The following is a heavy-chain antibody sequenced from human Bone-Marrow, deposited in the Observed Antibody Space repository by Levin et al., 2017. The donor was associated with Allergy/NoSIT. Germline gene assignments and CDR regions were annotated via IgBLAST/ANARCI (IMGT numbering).Heavy chain of an antibody. CDR2: IYYSGAT. D-gene: IGHD1/OR15-1a*01. V-gene: IGHV4-59*01. CDR3: ARTPIQDSWFDS. J-gene: IGHJ5*01. Sequence: PSQTLSLTCSVSSGAITIYYWSWIRQPPGKGLEWIGFIYYSGATNYNPSLKGRATMSIDTSRNQFSLSLTSVTAADTAVYYCARTPIQDSWFDSWGQGTLVTVSS. CDR1: SGAITIYY.